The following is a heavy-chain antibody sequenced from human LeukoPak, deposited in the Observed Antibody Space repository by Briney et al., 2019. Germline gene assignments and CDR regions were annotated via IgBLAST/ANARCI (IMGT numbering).Heavy chain of an antibody. Sequence: PGGSLRLSCAASGFTFSSYWMHWVRQAPGKGLVWVSRINGDGGSTTYADSAKGRFTISRDNAKNTLYLQMNSLRAEDTAVYYCARDRATAMFDYWAQGTLVTVSS. CDR3: ARDRATAMFDY. D-gene: IGHD5-18*01. J-gene: IGHJ4*02. V-gene: IGHV3-74*01. CDR1: GFTFSSYW. CDR2: INGDGGST.